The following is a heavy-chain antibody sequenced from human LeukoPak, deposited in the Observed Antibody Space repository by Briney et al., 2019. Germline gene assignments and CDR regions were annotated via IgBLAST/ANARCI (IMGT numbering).Heavy chain of an antibody. CDR2: IYSGGST. Sequence: GGSLRLSCAASGFTVSSDYMSWVRQPPGKGLEWVSVIYSGGSTNYADSVKGRFTISRDNSKNTLHLQMNSLRAEDTAVYYCAKSPAAKYYYGSGSYYNRASYYFDYWGQGTLVTVSS. J-gene: IGHJ4*02. CDR1: GFTVSSDY. CDR3: AKSPAAKYYYGSGSYYNRASYYFDY. V-gene: IGHV3-53*01. D-gene: IGHD3-10*01.